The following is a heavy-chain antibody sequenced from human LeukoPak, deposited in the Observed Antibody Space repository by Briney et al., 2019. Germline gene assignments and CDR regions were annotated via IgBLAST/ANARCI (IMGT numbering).Heavy chain of an antibody. J-gene: IGHJ4*02. V-gene: IGHV1-69*05. CDR3: ARGSPIGTVVLDY. D-gene: IGHD4-23*01. CDR2: IIPIFGTS. Sequence: SVKVSCKASGGTFSSYAISWVRQAPGQGLEWMGGIIPIFGTSNYAQKFQGRVTITTDESTSTAYMELSSPRSEDTAVYYCARGSPIGTVVLDYWGQGTLVTVSS. CDR1: GGTFSSYA.